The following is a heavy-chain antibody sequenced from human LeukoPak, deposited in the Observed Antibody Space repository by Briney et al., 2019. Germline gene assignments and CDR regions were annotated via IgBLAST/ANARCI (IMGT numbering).Heavy chain of an antibody. CDR1: GFTFSNFA. CDR3: TKRMHSGPDSAFDD. D-gene: IGHD5-12*01. CDR2: ISGSGDRT. V-gene: IGHV3-23*01. Sequence: TGGSLRLSCAAPGFTFSNFAMNWVRQAPGKGLEWVSLISGSGDRTFYVDSVKGRFTISRDKSKSTLFLQVNSLRAEDTAVYYCTKRMHSGPDSAFDDWGQGTLVTVSS. J-gene: IGHJ5*02.